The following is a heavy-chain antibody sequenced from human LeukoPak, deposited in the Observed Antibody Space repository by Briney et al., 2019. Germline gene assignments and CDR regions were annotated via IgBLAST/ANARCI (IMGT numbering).Heavy chain of an antibody. V-gene: IGHV4-59*08. D-gene: IGHD2-2*01. Sequence: SETLSLTCTVSGGSISSYYWSWIRQPPGEGLEWIGYIYYSGSTNYNPSLKSRVTISVDTSRNQFSLKLSSVTAADTAVYYCARISGSSTSSEADYYYYYGMDVWGQGTTVTVSS. J-gene: IGHJ6*02. CDR2: IYYSGST. CDR1: GGSISSYY. CDR3: ARISGSSTSSEADYYYYYGMDV.